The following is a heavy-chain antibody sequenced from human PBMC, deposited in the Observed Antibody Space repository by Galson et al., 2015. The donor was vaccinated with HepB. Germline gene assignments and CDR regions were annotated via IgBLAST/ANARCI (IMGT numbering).Heavy chain of an antibody. D-gene: IGHD3-10*01. V-gene: IGHV4-59*01. CDR2: IYYNGDT. Sequence: YYWTWIRQPPGTGLEWIGYIYYNGDTNYNPSLESRVTFSVDTSKNLFSLKLTSVTAADTAVYYYATSGSHGWYYFDYWGQGTLVTVSS. J-gene: IGHJ4*02. CDR1: YY. CDR3: ATSGSHGWYYFDY.